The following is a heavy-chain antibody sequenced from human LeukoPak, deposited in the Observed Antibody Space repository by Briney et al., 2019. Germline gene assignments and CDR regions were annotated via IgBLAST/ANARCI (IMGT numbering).Heavy chain of an antibody. V-gene: IGHV3-53*01. J-gene: IGHJ4*02. D-gene: IGHD3-10*01. CDR3: ARGYGSGSYVGDY. Sequence: PGGSLRLSCAASGFTFSGFWMHWVRQAPGKGLEWVSVIYSGGSTYYADSVKGRFTISRDNSKNTLYLQMNSLRAEDTAVYYCARGYGSGSYVGDYWGQGTLVTVSS. CDR1: GFTFSGFW. CDR2: IYSGGST.